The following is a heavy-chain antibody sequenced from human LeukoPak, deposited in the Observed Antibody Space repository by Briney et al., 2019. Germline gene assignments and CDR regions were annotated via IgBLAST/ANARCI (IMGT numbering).Heavy chain of an antibody. Sequence: SETLSLTCTVSGASIISDTYYWGWIPQPPGKGLEWIGSIYYSGSTYYSPSLKSRVTMSVDTSTNQFSLKLISVTAADTALYYCARNFYASSGYYLDDFYFDFWGQGTLVTVSS. CDR2: IYYSGST. D-gene: IGHD3-22*01. CDR1: GASIISDTYY. CDR3: ARNFYASSGYYLDDFYFDF. J-gene: IGHJ4*02. V-gene: IGHV4-39*07.